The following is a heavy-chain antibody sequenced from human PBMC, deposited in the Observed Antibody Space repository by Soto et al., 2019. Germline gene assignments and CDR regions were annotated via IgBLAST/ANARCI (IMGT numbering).Heavy chain of an antibody. CDR3: TKDGDSADYGY. V-gene: IGHV1-69*06. CDR1: GDTFGRNA. Sequence: QVQLVQSGAEVKRPGSSVKVSCKASGDTFGRNAIHWVRQAPGQGLEWMGGIIPMFPTTNYAQKFKGRLRIYADKSTGTAYMEMTSLTSEDTAVYYCTKDGDSADYGYWGQGTLVTVSS. CDR2: IIPMFPTT. D-gene: IGHD2-21*01. J-gene: IGHJ4*02.